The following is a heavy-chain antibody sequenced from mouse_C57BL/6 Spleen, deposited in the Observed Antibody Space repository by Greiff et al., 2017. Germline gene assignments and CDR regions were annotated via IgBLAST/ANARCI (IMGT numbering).Heavy chain of an antibody. Sequence: VKLVESGAELVKPGASVKLSCKASGYTFTEYTIHWVKQRSGQGLEWIGWFYPGSGSIKYNEKFKDKATLTADKSSSTVYMERSRLTSEDSAVYFCARHGLTTVVATRAWFAYWGQGTLVTVSA. CDR3: ARHGLTTVVATRAWFAY. V-gene: IGHV1-62-2*01. CDR1: GYTFTEYT. J-gene: IGHJ3*01. D-gene: IGHD1-1*01. CDR2: FYPGSGSI.